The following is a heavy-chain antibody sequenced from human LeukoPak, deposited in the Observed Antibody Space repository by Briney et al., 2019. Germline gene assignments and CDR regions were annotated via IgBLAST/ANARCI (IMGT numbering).Heavy chain of an antibody. CDR2: FSYDGRNI. J-gene: IGHJ3*02. D-gene: IGHD2-2*01. V-gene: IGHV3-30*18. CDR3: AKSKSSGEYCSTTSCYAGFGAFDI. CDR1: GFTFSNYA. Sequence: GGSLRLSCAASGFTFSNYAMHWVRQAPGKGLEWVAVFSYDGRNIYYADSVKGRFTISRDNSKNTLYLQMNSLRTEDTAVYYCAKSKSSGEYCSTTSCYAGFGAFDIWGQGTMVTVSS.